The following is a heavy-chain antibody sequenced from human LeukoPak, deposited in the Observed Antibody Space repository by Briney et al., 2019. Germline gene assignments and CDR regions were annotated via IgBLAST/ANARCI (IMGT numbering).Heavy chain of an antibody. D-gene: IGHD6-19*01. J-gene: IGHJ4*02. CDR3: AKDRAVAGTFDY. Sequence: GGSLRLSCAASGFTFSDYYMSWIRQAPGKGLEWVSAISGSGGSTYYADSVKGRFTISRDNSKNTLYLQMNSLRAEDTAVYYCAKDRAVAGTFDYWGQGTLVTVSS. CDR2: ISGSGGST. CDR1: GFTFSDYY. V-gene: IGHV3-23*01.